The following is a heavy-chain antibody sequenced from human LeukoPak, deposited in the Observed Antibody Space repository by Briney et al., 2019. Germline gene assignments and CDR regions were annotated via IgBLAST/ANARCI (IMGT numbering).Heavy chain of an antibody. CDR2: ISGSGGST. Sequence: PGGSLTLSCAAAAFTFSSYALSWVRQPPGKGLEWVSAISGSGGSTYYAGSVTVRFTISTDNSKNKLYLQMNSLRAEYTAVYYCAKERLWYFDYWGQGTLVTVSS. CDR1: AFTFSSYA. CDR3: AKERLWYFDY. J-gene: IGHJ4*02. D-gene: IGHD5-18*01. V-gene: IGHV3-23*01.